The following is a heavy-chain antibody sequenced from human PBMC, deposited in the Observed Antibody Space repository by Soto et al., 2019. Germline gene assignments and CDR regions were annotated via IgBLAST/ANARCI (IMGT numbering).Heavy chain of an antibody. D-gene: IGHD4-4*01. J-gene: IGHJ6*02. CDR2: IWYDGSNK. CDR1: GFTFSSYG. CDR3: ARDSVDYSNYIYYYYYGMDV. Sequence: GRSLRLSCAASGFTFSSYGMHWVRQAPGKGLEWVAVIWYDGSNKYYADSVKGRFTISRDNSKNTLYLQMNSLRAEDTAVYYCARDSVDYSNYIYYYYYGMDVWGQGTTVTVSS. V-gene: IGHV3-33*01.